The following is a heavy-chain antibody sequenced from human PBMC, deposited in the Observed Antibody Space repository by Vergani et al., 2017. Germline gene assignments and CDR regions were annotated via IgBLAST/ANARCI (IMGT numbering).Heavy chain of an antibody. V-gene: IGHV3-15*01. D-gene: IGHD6-13*01. Sequence: EVQLVESGGGLVKPGGSLRLSCAASGFTFSNAWMSWVRQAPGKGLEWVGRIKSKTEGGTTDYAAPVKGRFTISRDDSKNTLYLQMNSLKTEDTAVYYCTTGWDSSSHGAYYYYYGMDVWGQGTTVTVSS. CDR1: GFTFSNAW. J-gene: IGHJ6*02. CDR2: IKSKTEGGTT. CDR3: TTGWDSSSHGAYYYYYGMDV.